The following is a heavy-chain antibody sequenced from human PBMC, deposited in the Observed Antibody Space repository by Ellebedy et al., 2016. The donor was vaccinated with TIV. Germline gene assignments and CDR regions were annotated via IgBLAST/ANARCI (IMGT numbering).Heavy chain of an antibody. CDR3: ARQWLELEDLGY. Sequence: ASVKVSCKASGYTFSNYYMHWVRQTPGQGLEWMGIIDPRGGSTTFAQKFQGRVTMTRDTSTSTVYMELSSLRSEDTAVYYCARQWLELEDLGYWGQGTLVSVSS. D-gene: IGHD6-19*01. V-gene: IGHV1-46*01. CDR2: IDPRGGST. J-gene: IGHJ4*02. CDR1: GYTFSNYY.